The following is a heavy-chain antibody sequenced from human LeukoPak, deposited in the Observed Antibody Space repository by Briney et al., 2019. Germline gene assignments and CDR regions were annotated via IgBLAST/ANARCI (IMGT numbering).Heavy chain of an antibody. CDR3: TRDGSGFYYYYDMDV. Sequence: GGSLRLSCAASGFTFSDYSMNWVRQAPGKGLEWVASISTVSTYTFYAESLKGRISISRDNAKNSLILQRSSLRADDTAVYYCTRDGSGFYYYYDMDVWGKGTTVTVSS. CDR2: ISTVSTYT. CDR1: GFTFSDYS. J-gene: IGHJ6*04. D-gene: IGHD6-25*01. V-gene: IGHV3-21*01.